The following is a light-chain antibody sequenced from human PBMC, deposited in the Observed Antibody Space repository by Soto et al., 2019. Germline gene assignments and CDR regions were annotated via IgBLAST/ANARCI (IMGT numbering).Light chain of an antibody. CDR1: QSVSTY. CDR3: QQRSNWPPT. J-gene: IGKJ1*01. V-gene: IGKV3-11*01. CDR2: DAS. Sequence: EIMLTQSPDTLPLSPGNRATLSCRASQSVSTYLAWYQQKPGQPPRLLIYDASNRATGIPARFSGSGSGTDFTLTISSLEPEDFAVYYCQQRSNWPPTFGQGTKVE.